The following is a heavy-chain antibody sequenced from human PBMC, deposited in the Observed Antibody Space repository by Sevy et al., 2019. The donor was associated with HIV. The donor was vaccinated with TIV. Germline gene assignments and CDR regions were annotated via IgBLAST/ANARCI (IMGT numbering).Heavy chain of an antibody. Sequence: GGSLRLSCAASKFTFSNSWMHWVCQAPEKWLEWVADKKSDGSEKQYVDSVKGRLTISRDNAKNSLYVQVNSLRAEDMTVYSPSCSGQLRTYWGQGTLVTVSS. V-gene: IGHV3-7*03. J-gene: IGHJ4*02. CDR1: KFTFSNSW. CDR2: KKSDGSEK. CDR3: SCSGQLRTY. D-gene: IGHD3-10*02.